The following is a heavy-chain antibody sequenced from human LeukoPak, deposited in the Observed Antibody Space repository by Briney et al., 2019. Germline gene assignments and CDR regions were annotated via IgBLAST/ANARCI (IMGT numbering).Heavy chain of an antibody. J-gene: IGHJ4*02. V-gene: IGHV4-38-2*01. CDR2: IYYSGST. CDR1: GYSISSGYY. CDR3: ARNDSSGYFDY. Sequence: PSETLSLTCAVSGYSISSGYYWGWIRQPPGKGLEWIGSIYYSGSTHYNPSLKSRVTISVDTSQSQFSLKLSSVTAADTAVYYCARNDSSGYFDYWGQGTLVTVSS. D-gene: IGHD3-22*01.